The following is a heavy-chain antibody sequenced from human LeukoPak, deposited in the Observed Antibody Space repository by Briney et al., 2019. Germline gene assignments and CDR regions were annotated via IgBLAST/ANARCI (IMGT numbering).Heavy chain of an antibody. CDR3: ARGRTPGAHTSCYDY. J-gene: IGHJ4*02. Sequence: PGGSLRLSCAASGFTFSSFAMTWIRQPPGKGLEWIGEINHSGSTHYNPSLKSRVTISVDTSKNQFSLKLSSVTAADTAVYYCARGRTPGAHTSCYDYWGQGTLVTVSS. CDR1: GFTFSSFA. V-gene: IGHV4-34*01. D-gene: IGHD2-2*01. CDR2: INHSGST.